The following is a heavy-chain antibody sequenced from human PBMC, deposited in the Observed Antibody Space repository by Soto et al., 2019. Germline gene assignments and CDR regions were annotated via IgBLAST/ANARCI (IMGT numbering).Heavy chain of an antibody. V-gene: IGHV3-7*01. Sequence: EVQLVESGGGLVQPGGSLRLSCAASGFTFDTSWMTWVRQAPGKGLEWVANIKQAGSEKYHVDSVKGRFTISRDNAKNSLYLQMNSLRAEDTAVYYCVRERLSSWGQGTLVTVSS. J-gene: IGHJ5*02. CDR2: IKQAGSEK. CDR3: VRERLSS. CDR1: GFTFDTSW.